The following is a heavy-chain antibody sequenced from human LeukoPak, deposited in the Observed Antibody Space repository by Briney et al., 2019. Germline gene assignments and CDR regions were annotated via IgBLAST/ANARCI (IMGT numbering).Heavy chain of an antibody. CDR3: ARDLGTFYYYYGMDV. CDR1: GFTFGSYA. J-gene: IGHJ6*02. Sequence: PGRSLRLSCAASGFTFGSYAMHWVRQAPGKGLEWVAVISYDGSNKYYADSVKGRFTISRDNSKNTLYLQMNSLRAEDTAVYYCARDLGTFYYYYGMDVWGQGTTVTVSS. V-gene: IGHV3-30-3*01. D-gene: IGHD3-16*01. CDR2: ISYDGSNK.